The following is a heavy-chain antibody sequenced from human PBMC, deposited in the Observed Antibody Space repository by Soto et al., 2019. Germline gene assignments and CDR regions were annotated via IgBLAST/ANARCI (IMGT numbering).Heavy chain of an antibody. CDR2: INSDGSKT. CDR1: GFTFSTFW. Sequence: GESLKISCAASGFTFSTFWMHWVRQAPGKGLVWVSRINSDGSKTTYAASVKGRFTISRDNAKNTVYLQMDSLRAEDTAVYYCATVATNSYKWLDPWGQGTLVNVS. V-gene: IGHV3-74*01. J-gene: IGHJ5*02. D-gene: IGHD5-12*01. CDR3: ATVATNSYKWLDP.